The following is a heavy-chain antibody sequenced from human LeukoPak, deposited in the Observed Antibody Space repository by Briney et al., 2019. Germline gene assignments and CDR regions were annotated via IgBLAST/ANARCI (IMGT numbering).Heavy chain of an antibody. CDR2: MYYSGST. J-gene: IGHJ5*02. CDR1: GGSISSGDYY. V-gene: IGHV4-30-4*01. Sequence: PSETLSLTCTVSGGSISSGDYYWGWIRQPPGKGLEWIAYMYYSGSTYYNPSLKSRVTMSADTSKNQLSLKLSSVTAADTAVYYCARPYYYDSRIDPWGQGILVTVSS. D-gene: IGHD3-22*01. CDR3: ARPYYYDSRIDP.